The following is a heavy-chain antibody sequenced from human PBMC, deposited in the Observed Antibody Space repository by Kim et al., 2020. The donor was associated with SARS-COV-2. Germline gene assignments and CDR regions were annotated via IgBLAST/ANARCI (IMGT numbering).Heavy chain of an antibody. J-gene: IGHJ6*02. Sequence: GRFTISRDKSKNTLYLQMNSLGAEDTAVYYCAKDRVVVPAAISSYYGMDVWGQGTTVTVSS. CDR3: AKDRVVVPAAISSYYGMDV. V-gene: IGHV3-23*01. D-gene: IGHD2-2*01.